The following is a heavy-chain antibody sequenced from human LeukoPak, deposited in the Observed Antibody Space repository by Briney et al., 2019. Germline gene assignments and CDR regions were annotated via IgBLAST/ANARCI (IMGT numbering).Heavy chain of an antibody. Sequence: GGSLRVSCAASGLTFSSYSMNWVRQAPGKGLEWVSSISSRYNYIYYADSVKGRFTISRDNAKNSLYLQMNSLRAEDTAVYYCARVPHAMVRGVIITEFYFDYWGQGTPVTVSS. V-gene: IGHV3-21*01. CDR3: ARVPHAMVRGVIITEFYFDY. CDR2: ISSRYNYI. D-gene: IGHD3-10*01. CDR1: GLTFSSYS. J-gene: IGHJ4*02.